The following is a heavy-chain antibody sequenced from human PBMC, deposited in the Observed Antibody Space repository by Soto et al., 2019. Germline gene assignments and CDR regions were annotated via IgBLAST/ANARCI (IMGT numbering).Heavy chain of an antibody. CDR2: ISWNSGSI. CDR1: GFTFDDYA. D-gene: IGHD5-12*01. J-gene: IGHJ4*02. Sequence: PGGSLRLSCAASGFTFDDYAMHWVRQAPGKGLEWVSGISWNSGSIGYADSVKGRFTISRDNAKNSLYLQMNSLRSEGTALYYCAKDMGYDLSPLGYFDYWGQGTLVTVSS. V-gene: IGHV3-9*01. CDR3: AKDMGYDLSPLGYFDY.